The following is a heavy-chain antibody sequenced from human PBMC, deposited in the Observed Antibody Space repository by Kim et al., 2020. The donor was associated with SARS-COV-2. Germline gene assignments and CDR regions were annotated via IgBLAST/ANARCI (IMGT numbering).Heavy chain of an antibody. CDR1: GFTFSSYG. D-gene: IGHD5-12*01. J-gene: IGHJ4*02. CDR2: IWYDGSNK. CDR3: ARDDRRSGYTGGY. Sequence: GGSLRLSCAASGFTFSSYGMHWVRQAPGKGLEWVAVIWYDGSNKYYADSVKGRFTISRDNSKNTLYLQMNSLRAEDTAVYYCARDDRRSGYTGGYWGQGTLVTVSS. V-gene: IGHV3-33*01.